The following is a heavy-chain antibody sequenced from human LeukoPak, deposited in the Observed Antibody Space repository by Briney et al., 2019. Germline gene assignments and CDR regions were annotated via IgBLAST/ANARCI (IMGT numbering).Heavy chain of an antibody. CDR2: ISAYNGNT. J-gene: IGHJ4*02. V-gene: IGHV1-18*01. CDR1: GYTFTSYG. CDR3: ARDPGGYSGYDHW. Sequence: ASVKVSCKASGYTFTSYGISWVRQAPGQGLEWMGWISAYNGNTNYAQKLQGRVTMTTDTSTSTAHMELRSLRSDDTAVYYCARDPGGYSGYDHWGGQGTLVTVSS. D-gene: IGHD5-12*01.